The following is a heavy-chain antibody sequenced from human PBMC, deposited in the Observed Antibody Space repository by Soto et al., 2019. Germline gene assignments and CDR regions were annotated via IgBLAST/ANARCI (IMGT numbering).Heavy chain of an antibody. CDR3: ARASRPVSSPPARYWFDP. CDR1: GYTFTSYY. Sequence: QVQLVQSGAEVKKPGASVKVSCKASGYTFTSYYMHWVRQAPGQGLEWMGIINPSGGSTSYAQKFQGRGTMTRDTSTSTVYMELSSLRSEDTAVYYCARASRPVSSPPARYWFDPWGQGTLVTVSS. J-gene: IGHJ5*02. V-gene: IGHV1-46*01. D-gene: IGHD6-13*01. CDR2: INPSGGST.